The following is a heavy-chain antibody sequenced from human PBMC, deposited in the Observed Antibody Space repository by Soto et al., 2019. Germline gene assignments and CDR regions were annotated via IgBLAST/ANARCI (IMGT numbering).Heavy chain of an antibody. CDR1: GDSISTVDYF. V-gene: IGHV4-30-4*01. J-gene: IGHJ5*01. CDR2: IYKSTTT. D-gene: IGHD2-15*01. Sequence: SETLSLTCSVSGDSISTVDYFWAWIRQPPGQALEYIGYIYKSTTTYYNPSFESRVAISLDTSKSQSSLNVTSVTAADTAVYFCARGRYCLTGRCFPNWFDSWGQGTLVTVSS. CDR3: ARGRYCLTGRCFPNWFDS.